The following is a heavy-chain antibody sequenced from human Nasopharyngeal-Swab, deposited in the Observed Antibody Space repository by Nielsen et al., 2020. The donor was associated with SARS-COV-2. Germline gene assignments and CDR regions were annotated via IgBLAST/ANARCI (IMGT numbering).Heavy chain of an antibody. Sequence: SETLSLTCTVSGGSIGSSSYYWGWLRQPPGKGLEWIGSIYYSGSTYYNPSLKSRFTISVDTSKNQFSLKLSSVTAVETAVYYCARHRGLRSYYYGMDVWGQGTTVTVSS. CDR2: IYYSGST. CDR3: ARHRGLRSYYYGMDV. J-gene: IGHJ6*02. V-gene: IGHV4-39*01. CDR1: GGSIGSSSYY. D-gene: IGHD4-17*01.